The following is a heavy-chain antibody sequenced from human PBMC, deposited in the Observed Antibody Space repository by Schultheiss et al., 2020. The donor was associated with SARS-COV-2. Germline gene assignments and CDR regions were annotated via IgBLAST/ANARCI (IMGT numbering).Heavy chain of an antibody. D-gene: IGHD1-14*01. V-gene: IGHV4-31*03. CDR2: IYYSGST. CDR3: ARVSGRREPGYYYYYGMDV. Sequence: SETLSLTCTVSGGSISSGGYYWSWIRQHPGKGLEWIGYIYYSGSTYYNPSLKSRVTISVDTSKNQFSLKLSSVTAADTAVYYCARVSGRREPGYYYYYGMDVWGQGTMVTVSS. CDR1: GGSISSGGYY. J-gene: IGHJ6*02.